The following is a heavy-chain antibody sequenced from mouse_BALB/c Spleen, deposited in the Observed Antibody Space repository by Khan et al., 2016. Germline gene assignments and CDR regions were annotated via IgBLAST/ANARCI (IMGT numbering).Heavy chain of an antibody. CDR2: INPSGEHT. CDR1: GYTFISYT. V-gene: IGHV1-4*02. J-gene: IGHJ4*01. CDR3: ARRGDYWGSAWDY. Sequence: QVQLQQPEADLARPGASVKMSCKTSGYTFISYTIHWVNQRPGQGLEWTGYINPSGEHTEYNKKFKDKTTLTVDKSSSTAYMQLNSLTSEDSAVXYTARRGDYWGSAWDYWGQGTSVTVST. D-gene: IGHD2-13*01.